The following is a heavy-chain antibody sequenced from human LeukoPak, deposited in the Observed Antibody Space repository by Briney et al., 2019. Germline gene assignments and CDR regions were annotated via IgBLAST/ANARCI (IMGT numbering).Heavy chain of an antibody. D-gene: IGHD2-15*01. CDR1: GFIFSSYG. V-gene: IGHV3-33*01. CDR3: ARVPYCSGGRCSSWIDH. CDR2: IWYDGTNE. J-gene: IGHJ4*02. Sequence: GRSLRLSCAASGFIFSSYGMHWVRQAPGKGLEWVALIWYDGTNEYYTDSVKGRFTISRANSKNTLYLQMNSLRAEDTAVYYCARVPYCSGGRCSSWIDHWGQGTLVTVPS.